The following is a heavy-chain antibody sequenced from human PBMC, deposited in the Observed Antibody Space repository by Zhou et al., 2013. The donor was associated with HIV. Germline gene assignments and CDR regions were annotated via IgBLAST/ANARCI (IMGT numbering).Heavy chain of an antibody. V-gene: IGHV1-8*02. J-gene: IGHJ6*02. CDR1: GYTFTGYY. D-gene: IGHD3-10*01. Sequence: QGQLVQSGTEVKNPGASVKVSCKASGYTFTGYYMHWVRQAPGQGLEWMGWINPNSGKGYYAQRFQGRVTMSRNISTTTAHMELSSLTSEDTAVYYCGRRGSWGDRTTIIRGGVDVWGQGTTVSVSS. CDR3: GRRGSWGDRTTIIRGGVDV. CDR2: INPNSGKG.